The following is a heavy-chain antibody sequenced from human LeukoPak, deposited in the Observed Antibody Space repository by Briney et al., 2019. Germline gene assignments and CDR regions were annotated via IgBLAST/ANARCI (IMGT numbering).Heavy chain of an antibody. Sequence: PGRSLRLSCAASGFTFSSYAMHWVRQAPGKGLEWVAVISYDGSNKYYADSVKGRFTISRDNSKNTLYLQMNSLRAEDTAVYYCAILAGDYIVGAYSDYWGQGTLDTVSS. V-gene: IGHV3-30*04. J-gene: IGHJ4*02. D-gene: IGHD1-26*01. CDR3: AILAGDYIVGAYSDY. CDR2: ISYDGSNK. CDR1: GFTFSSYA.